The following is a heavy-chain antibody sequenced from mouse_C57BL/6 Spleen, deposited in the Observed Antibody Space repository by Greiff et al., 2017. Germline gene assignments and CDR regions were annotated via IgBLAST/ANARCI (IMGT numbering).Heavy chain of an antibody. Sequence: VHLVESGAELVKPGASVKISCKASGYAFSSYWMNWVKQRPGKGLAWIGQIDPGDGDTNYNGKFKGNATLTADKSSSTAYMQLSSLTSEDSAVYLCARSETAQADYWGQGTTLTVSS. D-gene: IGHD3-2*02. V-gene: IGHV1-80*01. J-gene: IGHJ2*01. CDR2: IDPGDGDT. CDR1: GYAFSSYW. CDR3: ARSETAQADY.